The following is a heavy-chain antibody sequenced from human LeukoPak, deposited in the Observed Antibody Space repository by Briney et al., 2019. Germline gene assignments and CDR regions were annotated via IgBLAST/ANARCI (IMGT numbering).Heavy chain of an antibody. J-gene: IGHJ5*02. CDR2: ISNVGSTT. Sequence: GGSLRLSCAASGFTFSSSWMHWVRQAPGKGLVWVSRISNVGSTTNYADSVKGRFTISRDNSKNTLYLQMNSLRAEDTAVYYCARDSIAAAGTPWFDPWGQGTLVTVSS. CDR1: GFTFSSSW. CDR3: ARDSIAAAGTPWFDP. V-gene: IGHV3-74*01. D-gene: IGHD6-13*01.